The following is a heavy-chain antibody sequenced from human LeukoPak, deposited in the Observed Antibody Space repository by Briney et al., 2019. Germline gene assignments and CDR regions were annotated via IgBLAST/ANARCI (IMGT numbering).Heavy chain of an antibody. CDR3: ARVDGSGLDY. J-gene: IGHJ4*02. D-gene: IGHD3-10*01. CDR1: GFTFSSYV. CDR2: ISGSAETT. Sequence: GGSLRLSCAVSGFTFSSYVMIWVRQAPGKGLEWVSAISGSAETTYYADSVKGRFTISRDNSKNTLYLQMNSLRAEDTAVYYCARVDGSGLDYWGQGTLVTVSA. V-gene: IGHV3-23*01.